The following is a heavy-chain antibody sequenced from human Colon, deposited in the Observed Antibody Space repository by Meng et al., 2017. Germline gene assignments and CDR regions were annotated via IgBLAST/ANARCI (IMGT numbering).Heavy chain of an antibody. Sequence: LPVSGAVDVITITGYDLSWIRHSPWKELDWSDGIYYSGTTNYYPTLNSRLTLSVVTSKNHFSLQLRSVTPADTAVYFCARDNLLTSGSRFCFDYWGQGALVTVSS. D-gene: IGHD6-19*01. CDR3: ARDNLLTSGSRFCFDY. CDR1: VDVITITGYD. V-gene: IGHV4-61*08. CDR2: IYYSGTT. J-gene: IGHJ4*02.